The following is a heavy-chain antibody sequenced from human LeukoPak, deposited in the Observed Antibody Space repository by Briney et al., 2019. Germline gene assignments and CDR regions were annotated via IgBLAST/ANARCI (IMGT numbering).Heavy chain of an antibody. CDR2: TYFRSKWYN. D-gene: IGHD1-26*01. CDR1: GDSVSSNSAT. V-gene: IGHV6-1*01. CDR3: ARDGSNSWAFFDY. J-gene: IGHJ4*02. Sequence: SQTLSLTCAISGDSVSSNSATWNWIRQSPSRGLEWLGRTYFRSKWYNDYAVSVKSRITINPDTSKNQFSLQLSSVTPEDTAVYYCARDGSNSWAFFDYWGQGTLVTVSS.